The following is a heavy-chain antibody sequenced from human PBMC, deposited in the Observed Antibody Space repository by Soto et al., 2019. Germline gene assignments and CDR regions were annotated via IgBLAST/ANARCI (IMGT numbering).Heavy chain of an antibody. V-gene: IGHV1-3*01. CDR3: ASVWIYFGGVWYCYGLDV. D-gene: IGHD3-10*01. CDR1: GYTFATSA. CDR2: INAGNGNT. Sequence: QVHLVQSGAEAKKPGASVKVSCKGSGYTFATSAMHWVRQAPGQRLEWMGWINAGNGNTKYSQEFQGRVTITRDTTASTAYTELNGLRSDGTAVYYCASVWIYFGGVWYCYGLDVWGQGTTVTVSS. J-gene: IGHJ6*02.